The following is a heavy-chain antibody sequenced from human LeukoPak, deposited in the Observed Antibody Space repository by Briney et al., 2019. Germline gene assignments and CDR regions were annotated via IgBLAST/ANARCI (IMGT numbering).Heavy chain of an antibody. CDR1: GYTFTSYD. Sequence: ASVKVSCKASGYTFTSYDINWVRQAPGQGLEWMGWISAYNGNTNYGQRFQGRITMTKDTSTNTVNMELRSLRSDDTAVYYCARVGSASYYGMDVWGQGTTVIVSS. CDR3: ARVGSASYYGMDV. V-gene: IGHV1-18*01. D-gene: IGHD3-10*01. J-gene: IGHJ6*02. CDR2: ISAYNGNT.